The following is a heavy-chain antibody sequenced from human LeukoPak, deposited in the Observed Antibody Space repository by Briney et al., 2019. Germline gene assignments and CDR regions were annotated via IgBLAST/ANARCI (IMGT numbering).Heavy chain of an antibody. Sequence: SQTLSLTCAISGDSVSSNSAAWNWIRQSPSRGLEWLGRTYYRSKWYNDYAVSVKSRITINPDTSKNQFSLQLNSVTPEDTAVYYCAKTHYYDSSGYYQYYFDYWGQGTLVTVSS. J-gene: IGHJ4*02. D-gene: IGHD3-22*01. V-gene: IGHV6-1*01. CDR3: AKTHYYDSSGYYQYYFDY. CDR2: TYYRSKWYN. CDR1: GDSVSSNSAA.